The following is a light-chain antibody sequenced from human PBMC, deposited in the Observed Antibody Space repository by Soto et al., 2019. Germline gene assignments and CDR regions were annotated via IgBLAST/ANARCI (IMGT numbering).Light chain of an antibody. J-gene: IGKJ1*01. CDR3: QQYGSSGT. Sequence: EVGMTQSPATLSVSPGERATLYCRASQSVSSNLAWYQQKPGQAPRLLIYGASTRATGVPDRFSGSGSGTDFTLTISRLEPEDFAVYYCQQYGSSGTFGQGTKVAIK. CDR1: QSVSSN. CDR2: GAS. V-gene: IGKV3-20*01.